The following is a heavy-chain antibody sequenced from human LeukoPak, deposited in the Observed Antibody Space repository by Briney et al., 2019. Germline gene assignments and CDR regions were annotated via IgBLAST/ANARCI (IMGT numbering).Heavy chain of an antibody. D-gene: IGHD5-12*01. CDR3: ARIRAGSGYDS. J-gene: IGHJ5*02. Sequence: SVKVSCKASGGTFSSYAISWVRQAPGQGLEWMGRIIPILGIANYAQKFQGRVTITADKSTSTAYMELSSLRSEDTAVYYCARIRAGSGYDSWGQGTLVTVSS. V-gene: IGHV1-69*04. CDR2: IIPILGIA. CDR1: GGTFSSYA.